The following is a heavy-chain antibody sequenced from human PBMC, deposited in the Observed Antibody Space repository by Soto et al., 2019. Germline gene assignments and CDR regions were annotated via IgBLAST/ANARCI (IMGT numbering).Heavy chain of an antibody. Sequence: QVQLQESGPGLVEPSETLSLICAVSGYSITSDYYWGWIRQPPGKGLEWIGSIYSGSTYYNPSLKGRVTISVDTSKNQFSLRLTSVTAADTAMYYCAKKGYYPSGKINLFDSWGQGTLVTVSS. V-gene: IGHV4-38-2*01. CDR1: GYSITSDYY. CDR3: AKKGYYPSGKINLFDS. CDR2: IYSGST. D-gene: IGHD3-10*01. J-gene: IGHJ4*02.